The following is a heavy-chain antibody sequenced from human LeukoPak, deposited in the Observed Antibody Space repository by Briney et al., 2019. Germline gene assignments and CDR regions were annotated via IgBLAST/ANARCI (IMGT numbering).Heavy chain of an antibody. CDR2: INQDGSGK. J-gene: IGHJ5*02. D-gene: IGHD3-10*01. V-gene: IGHV3-7*01. CDR3: ARTQLNGSRAP. CDR1: GFIFTDYW. Sequence: GGSMRLSCAASGFIFTDYWMHWVRQVPGKGLEWVANINQDGSGKSYVDSVKGRFTISRDNAKNSLYLQMNGLRADDTAVYYCARTQLNGSRAPWGQGTLVTVSS.